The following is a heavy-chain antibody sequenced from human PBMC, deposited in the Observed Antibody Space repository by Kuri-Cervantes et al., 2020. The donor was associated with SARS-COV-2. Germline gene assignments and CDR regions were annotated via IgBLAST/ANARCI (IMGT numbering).Heavy chain of an antibody. CDR1: GGSISSSSYY. CDR3: ASLVGATGYYYYMDV. D-gene: IGHD1-26*01. V-gene: IGHV4-39*01. Sequence: SETLSLTCTVSGGSISSSSYYWGWIRQPPGKGLEWIGSMYHSGSTYYNPSLKSRLTISVDTSKNQFSLKLSSVTAADTAVYYCASLVGATGYYYYMDVWGKGTTVTVSS. CDR2: MYHSGST. J-gene: IGHJ6*03.